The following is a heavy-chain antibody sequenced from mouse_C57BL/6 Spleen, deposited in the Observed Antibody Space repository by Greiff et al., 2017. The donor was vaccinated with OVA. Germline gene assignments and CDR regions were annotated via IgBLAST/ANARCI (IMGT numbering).Heavy chain of an antibody. Sequence: VQLKESVAELVRPGASVKLSCTASGFNIKNTYMHWVKQRPEQGLEWIGRIDPANGNTKYAPKFQGKATITADTSSNTADLQLSSLTSEDTAIYYCARTSYYGSSSFAYWGQGTLVTVSA. CDR2: IDPANGNT. CDR1: GFNIKNTY. D-gene: IGHD1-1*01. V-gene: IGHV14-3*01. J-gene: IGHJ3*01. CDR3: ARTSYYGSSSFAY.